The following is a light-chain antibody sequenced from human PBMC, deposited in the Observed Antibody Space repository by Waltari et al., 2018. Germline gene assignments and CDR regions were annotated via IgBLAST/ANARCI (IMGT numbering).Light chain of an antibody. V-gene: IGLV4-69*01. CDR3: QTGGFGIWV. CDR2: VNSDGSH. Sequence: QLLLTQSPSASASLGASVKLTCTLSSGHRRYAIARHQQQPAKGPRYLRKVNSDGSHIKGDGIPDRFSGSSSGAERYLTISSLQSEDEADYYCQTGGFGIWVFGGGTKLTVL. CDR1: SGHRRYA. J-gene: IGLJ3*02.